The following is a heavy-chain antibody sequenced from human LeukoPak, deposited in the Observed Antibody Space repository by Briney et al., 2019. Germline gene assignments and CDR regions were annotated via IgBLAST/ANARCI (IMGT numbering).Heavy chain of an antibody. V-gene: IGHV3-21*01. D-gene: IGHD6-13*01. CDR1: ALTFSSYS. CDR3: ARGGRQQLVWGLFDY. J-gene: IGHJ4*02. CDR2: ISSSSSYI. Sequence: PGRSLRLSCAASALTFSSYSMNWVRQAQGKVLEWVSSISSSSSYIYYADSVKGRFTISRDNAKNSLYLQMNSLRAEDTAVYYCARGGRQQLVWGLFDYWGQGTLVTVSS.